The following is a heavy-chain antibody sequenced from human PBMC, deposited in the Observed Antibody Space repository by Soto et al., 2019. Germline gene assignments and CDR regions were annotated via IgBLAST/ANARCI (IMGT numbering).Heavy chain of an antibody. Sequence: PSETLSLTCAVSGGSISSGGYSWSWIRQPPGKGLEWIGYIYHSGSTYYNPSLKSRVTISVDRSKNQFSLKLSSVTAADTAVYYCARERITMVRGTNWFDPWGQGTLVTVSS. CDR3: ARERITMVRGTNWFDP. V-gene: IGHV4-30-2*01. J-gene: IGHJ5*02. CDR2: IYHSGST. D-gene: IGHD3-10*01. CDR1: GGSISSGGYS.